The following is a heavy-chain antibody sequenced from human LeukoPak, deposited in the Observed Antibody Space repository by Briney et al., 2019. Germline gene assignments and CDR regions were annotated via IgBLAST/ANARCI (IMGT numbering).Heavy chain of an antibody. D-gene: IGHD3-10*01. CDR2: IYTSGST. CDR3: AREDDYGSGSPLDY. CDR1: GGSISSYY. V-gene: IGHV4-4*07. Sequence: SETLSLTCTVSGGSISSYYWSWIRQPAGKGLEWIGRIYTSGSTNYNPSLKSRVTISVDTSKNQFSLKLSSVTAADTAVYYCAREDDYGSGSPLDYWGQGTLVTVSS. J-gene: IGHJ4*02.